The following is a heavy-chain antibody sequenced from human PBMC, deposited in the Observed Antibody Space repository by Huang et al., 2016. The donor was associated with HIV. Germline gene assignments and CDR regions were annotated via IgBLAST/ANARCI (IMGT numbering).Heavy chain of an antibody. CDR1: GGSFNVFH. CDR3: ARGRGSLTIRWFDP. J-gene: IGHJ5*02. Sequence: QVQLQQWGAGLLKPSETLSLTCAVYGGSFNVFHWSGVRQPPGKGLEWIGEINHSGRTNYNPSLKSRVTISIDTSKNQFSLKMTSVTAADTAVYHCARGRGSLTIRWFDPWGQGAQVTVSS. V-gene: IGHV4-34*01. CDR2: INHSGRT. D-gene: IGHD2-15*01.